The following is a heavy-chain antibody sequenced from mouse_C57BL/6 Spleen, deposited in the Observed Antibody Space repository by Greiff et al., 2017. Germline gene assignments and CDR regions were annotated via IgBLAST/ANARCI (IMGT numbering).Heavy chain of an antibody. CDR3: ARGGSREYYAMDY. CDR2: IDPSDSET. Sequence: QVQLQQPGAELVRPGSSVKLSCKASGYTFTSYWMHWVKQRPIQGLEWIGNIDPSDSETHYNQKFKDKATLTVDKSSSTAYMQLSSLTSEDSAVYYCARGGSREYYAMDYWGQGTSVTVSS. J-gene: IGHJ4*01. CDR1: GYTFTSYW. V-gene: IGHV1-52*01. D-gene: IGHD1-1*01.